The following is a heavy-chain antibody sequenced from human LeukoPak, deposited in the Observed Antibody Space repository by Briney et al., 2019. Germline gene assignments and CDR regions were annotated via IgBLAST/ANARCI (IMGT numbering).Heavy chain of an antibody. CDR1: GFTFSSYA. CDR3: AREYSSSWYTVWFDP. J-gene: IGHJ5*02. CDR2: ISYDGSNK. D-gene: IGHD6-13*01. V-gene: IGHV3-30*04. Sequence: GGSLRLSCAASGFTFSSYAMHWVRQAPGKGLEWVAVISYDGSNKYYADSVKGRFTISRYNSKNTLYLQMDSLRAEDTAVYYCAREYSSSWYTVWFDPWGQGTLVTVSS.